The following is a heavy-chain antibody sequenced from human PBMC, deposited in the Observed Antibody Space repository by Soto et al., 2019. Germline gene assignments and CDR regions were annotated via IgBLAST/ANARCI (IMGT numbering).Heavy chain of an antibody. D-gene: IGHD4-17*01. CDR2: IYHSGST. CDR3: ARALAYGDYYYYGMDV. CDR1: ACPIGIGLW. J-gene: IGHJ6*02. Sequence: PSETLSLACAISACPIGIGLWSYWIRQPPGQGLECIGEIYHSGSTNYNPSLKSRVTISVDKSKNQFSLKLSSVTAADTAVYYCARALAYGDYYYYGMDVWGQGTTVTVSS. V-gene: IGHV4-4*02.